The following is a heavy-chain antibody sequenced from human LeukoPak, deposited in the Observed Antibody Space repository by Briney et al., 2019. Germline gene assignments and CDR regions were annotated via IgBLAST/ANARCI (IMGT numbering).Heavy chain of an antibody. CDR3: VRGRGHYFDF. CDR2: ISSSGSTI. V-gene: IGHV3-11*04. Sequence: GGSLRLSCAASGFTFSDYYMSWIRQAPGKGLEWVSYISSSGSTINYADSVKGRSTISRDNAKNKLYLQMNNLTADDTAVYVCVRGRGHYFDFWGQGIQVTVSS. J-gene: IGHJ4*02. CDR1: GFTFSDYY. D-gene: IGHD3-10*01.